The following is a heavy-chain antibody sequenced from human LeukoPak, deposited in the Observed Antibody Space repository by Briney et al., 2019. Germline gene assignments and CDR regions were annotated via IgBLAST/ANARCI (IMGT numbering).Heavy chain of an antibody. CDR3: ARDGSSGWYWVDY. V-gene: IGHV3-33*01. CDR2: IWYDGSNK. J-gene: IGHJ4*02. D-gene: IGHD6-19*01. CDR1: GFTFSSYG. Sequence: PGGSLRFSCAASGFTFSSYGMHWVRQAPGKGLEWVAVIWYDGSNKYYADSVKGRFTISRDNSKNTLYLQMNSLRAEDTAVYYCARDGSSGWYWVDYWGQGTLVTVSS.